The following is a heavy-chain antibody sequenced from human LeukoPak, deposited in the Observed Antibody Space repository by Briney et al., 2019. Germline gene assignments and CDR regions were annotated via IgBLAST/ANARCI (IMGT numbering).Heavy chain of an antibody. CDR1: GGSFSGYY. D-gene: IGHD2-15*01. Sequence: SETLSLTCAVYGGSFSGYYWSWIRQPPGKGLEWIGEINHSGSTNYNPSLKSRVTISVDTSKNQFSLKLSSVTAADTAVYYGARGGWSLVAAKSDLGGRGTL. V-gene: IGHV4-34*01. J-gene: IGHJ2*01. CDR2: INHSGST. CDR3: ARGGWSLVAAKSDL.